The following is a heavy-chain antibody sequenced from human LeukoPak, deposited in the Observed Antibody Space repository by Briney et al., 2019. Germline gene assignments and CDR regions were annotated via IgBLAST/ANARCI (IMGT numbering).Heavy chain of an antibody. V-gene: IGHV1-24*01. CDR2: FDPEDGET. J-gene: IGHJ4*02. CDR3: ATGYSGYVLFAY. Sequence: GASVKVSCKVSGYTLTELSMHWVRQAPGKGLEWMGGFDPEDGETIYAQKSQGRVTMTEDTSTDTAYMELSSLRSEDTAVYYCATGYSGYVLFAYWGQGTLVTVSS. D-gene: IGHD5-12*01. CDR1: GYTLTELS.